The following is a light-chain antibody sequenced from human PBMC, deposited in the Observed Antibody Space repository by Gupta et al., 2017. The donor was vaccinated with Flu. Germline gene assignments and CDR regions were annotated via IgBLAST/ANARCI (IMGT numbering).Light chain of an antibody. CDR2: LAS. Sequence: EIVMTQSPLSLPVTPGAPASISCRSSQSLLISNGNIYLDWYLQNPGQSPQLLMYLASNRASGVPDRFSGSGSGTDFTLKISRVEAEDVGIYFCMQALETPYTFGQGTNLEIK. CDR3: MQALETPYT. CDR1: QSLLISNGNIY. J-gene: IGKJ2*01. V-gene: IGKV2-28*01.